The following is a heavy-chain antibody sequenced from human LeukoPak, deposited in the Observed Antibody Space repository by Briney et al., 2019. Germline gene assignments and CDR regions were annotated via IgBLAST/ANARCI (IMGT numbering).Heavy chain of an antibody. V-gene: IGHV1-69*01. CDR2: IIPIFGTA. CDR3: ARDEDYGDYEGDVGATRFDY. CDR1: GGTFSSYA. D-gene: IGHD4-17*01. J-gene: IGHJ4*02. Sequence: SVKVSCKASGGTFSSYAISWVRQAPGQGLEWLGGIIPIFGTANYAQKFQGRVTITADESTSTAYMELSSLRSEDTAVYYCARDEDYGDYEGDVGATRFDYWGQGTLVTVSS.